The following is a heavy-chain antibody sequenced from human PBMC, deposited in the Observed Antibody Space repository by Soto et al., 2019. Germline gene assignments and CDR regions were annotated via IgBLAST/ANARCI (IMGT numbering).Heavy chain of an antibody. CDR2: ISYDGSNK. J-gene: IGHJ4*02. CDR3: AKDLQSWYCSGGSCSRGYLDY. D-gene: IGHD2-15*01. V-gene: IGHV3-30*18. CDR1: GFTFSSYG. Sequence: PGGSLRLSCAASGFTFSSYGMHWVRQAPGKGLEWVAVISYDGSNKYYADSVKGRFTTSRDNSKNTLYLQMNSLRAEDTAVYYCAKDLQSWYCSGGSCSRGYLDYWGQGALVTVSS.